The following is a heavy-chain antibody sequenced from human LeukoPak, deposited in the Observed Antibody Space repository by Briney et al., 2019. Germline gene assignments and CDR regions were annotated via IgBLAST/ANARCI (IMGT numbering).Heavy chain of an antibody. D-gene: IGHD3-9*01. CDR2: IGYDGDT. V-gene: IGHV3-13*04. Sequence: GGSLRLSCAASGFTFSDYDMHWVRQATGKGLEWVSVIGYDGDTHYSDSVKGRFTISRENSKNTMYLQMNSLGAGDTAVYYCAGGNILTGYIYWGQGTLVTVSS. J-gene: IGHJ4*02. CDR3: AGGNILTGYIY. CDR1: GFTFSDYD.